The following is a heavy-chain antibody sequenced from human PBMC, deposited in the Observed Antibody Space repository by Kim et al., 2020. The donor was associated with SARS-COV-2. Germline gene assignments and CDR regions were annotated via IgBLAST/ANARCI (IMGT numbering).Heavy chain of an antibody. Sequence: GGSLRLSCAASGFSVSNTYMSWVRQAPGRGLEWVSFIYSDGSTYHSDSVEGGFSTTCDDSNNKTLHLLDNMPSEDTTVYYCARGERDDGSWRDTYFYY. D-gene: IGHD3-10*01. CDR2: IYSDGST. CDR1: GFSVSNTY. J-gene: IGHJ6*01. V-gene: IGHV3-53*03. CDR3: ARGERDDGSWRDTYFYY.